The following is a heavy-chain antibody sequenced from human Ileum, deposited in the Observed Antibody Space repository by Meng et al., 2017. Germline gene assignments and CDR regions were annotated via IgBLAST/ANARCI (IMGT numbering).Heavy chain of an antibody. V-gene: IGHV2-5*02. D-gene: IGHD6-6*01. CDR2: IYWDDEY. Sequence: QITLKESGPTLGKPTQTLTLTRTFSGFSLSTSGVGVGWIRQPPGKALEWLALIYWDDEYRYSPSLRSRLTITKDTSRNQVVLRMTNVAPVDAGTYYCVHRLVAAQHWFDPWGQGTLVTVSS. CDR1: GFSLSTSGVG. CDR3: VHRLVAAQHWFDP. J-gene: IGHJ5*02.